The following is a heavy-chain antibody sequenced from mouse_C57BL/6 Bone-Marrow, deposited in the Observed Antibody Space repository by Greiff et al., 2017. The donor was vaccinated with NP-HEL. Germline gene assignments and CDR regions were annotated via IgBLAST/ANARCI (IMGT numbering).Heavy chain of an antibody. V-gene: IGHV5-6*01. D-gene: IGHD4-1*01. J-gene: IGHJ3*01. CDR1: GFTFSSYG. CDR3: ARHILGAY. Sequence: EVKLMESGGDLVKPGGSLKLSCAASGFTFSSYGMSWVRQTPDKRLEWVATISSGGSYTYYPDSVKGRFTISRDNAKNTLYLQMSSLKSEDTAMYYCARHILGAYWGQGTLVTVSA. CDR2: ISSGGSYT.